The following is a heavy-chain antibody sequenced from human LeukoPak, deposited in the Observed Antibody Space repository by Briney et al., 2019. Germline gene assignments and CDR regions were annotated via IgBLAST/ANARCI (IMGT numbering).Heavy chain of an antibody. Sequence: GGSLRLSRAASGFTFSTYSMNWVRQAPGKGLEWVSSISSSSSYIFYADSVKGRFTIFRDNAKNSLYLQMNSLRAEDTAVYYCARDQGYYYDSSAYYYGADSWGQGALVSV. J-gene: IGHJ4*02. D-gene: IGHD3-22*01. V-gene: IGHV3-21*01. CDR3: ARDQGYYYDSSAYYYGADS. CDR2: ISSSSSYI. CDR1: GFTFSTYS.